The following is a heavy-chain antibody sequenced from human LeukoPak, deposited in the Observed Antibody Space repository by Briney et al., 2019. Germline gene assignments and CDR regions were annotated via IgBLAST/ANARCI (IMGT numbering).Heavy chain of an antibody. CDR3: VRDTAKVSDS. CDR1: GFTFSSYS. CDR2: ISSSSYYV. V-gene: IGHV3-21*01. D-gene: IGHD4-17*01. Sequence: GGSLRLSCAASGFTFSSYSMNWVRQAPGKGLEWVSSISSSSYYVFYADSVKGRFTLSRDNAKNSLYLQMNSLGAEDTAVYYCVRDTAKVSDSWGQGTLVTVSS. J-gene: IGHJ5*01.